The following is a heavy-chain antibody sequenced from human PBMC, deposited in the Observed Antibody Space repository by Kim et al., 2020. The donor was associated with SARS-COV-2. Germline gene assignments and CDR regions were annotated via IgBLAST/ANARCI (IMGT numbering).Heavy chain of an antibody. CDR1: GGSFSGYY. CDR2: INHSGST. V-gene: IGHV4-34*01. CDR3: ARGGRYSSSSVRYYFDY. J-gene: IGHJ4*01. D-gene: IGHD6-6*01. Sequence: SETLSLTCAVYGGSFSGYYWSWIRQPPGKGLEWIGEINHSGSTNYNPSLKSRVSISVDTSKNQFSLKLSFVTAADTAVFYCARGGRYSSSSVRYYFDYWG.